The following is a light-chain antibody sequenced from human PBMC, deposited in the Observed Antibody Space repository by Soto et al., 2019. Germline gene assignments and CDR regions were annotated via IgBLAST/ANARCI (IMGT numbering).Light chain of an antibody. CDR3: MQALQTPFT. Sequence: DIVMTQSPLSLPVTPGEPASISCRSSQSLLHSNGYNYLDWYLQKPGQSPQLLIYLGSNRASGVPDRFSGSGSGTDFTLKISRVEAEDVGVXXXMQALQTPFTFGPGTKVDIK. CDR1: QSLLHSNGYNY. J-gene: IGKJ3*01. V-gene: IGKV2-28*01. CDR2: LGS.